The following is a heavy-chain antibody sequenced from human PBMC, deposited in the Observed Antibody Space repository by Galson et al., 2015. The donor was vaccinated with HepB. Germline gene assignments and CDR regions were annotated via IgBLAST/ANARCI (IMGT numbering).Heavy chain of an antibody. J-gene: IGHJ4*02. CDR3: SKLGGSGSYQAYFDY. Sequence: SLRLSCAASGFTFSNAAMTWVRQAPGKGLEWVSVIGHNGGNTNYAESVKGRFTISRDNSKNTLYLQMNSLRAEDTALFYGSKLGGSGSYQAYFDYWGQGTLVTVSS. CDR2: IGHNGGNT. CDR1: GFTFSNAA. D-gene: IGHD3-10*01. V-gene: IGHV3-23*01.